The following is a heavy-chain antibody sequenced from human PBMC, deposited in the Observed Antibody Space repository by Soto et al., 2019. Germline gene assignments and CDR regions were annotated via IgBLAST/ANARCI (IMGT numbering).Heavy chain of an antibody. CDR1: GYSFNSYW. CDR3: ASPYCSAAPHYYYYGMDV. CDR2: IDPSDSYT. V-gene: IGHV5-10-1*01. J-gene: IGHJ6*02. Sequence: GESLKISCKGSGYSFNSYWISWVRQMPGKGLEWMGRIDPSDSYTNYSPSFQGHVTISADKSISTAYLQWSSLKASDTAMYYCASPYCSAAPHYYYYGMDVWGQGTTVTVSS. D-gene: IGHD6-25*01.